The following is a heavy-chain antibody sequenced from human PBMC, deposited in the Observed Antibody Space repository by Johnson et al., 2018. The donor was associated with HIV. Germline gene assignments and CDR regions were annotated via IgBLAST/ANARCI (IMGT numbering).Heavy chain of an antibody. CDR3: AKGQRLELRGGAFDI. CDR1: GFTVSSNY. J-gene: IGHJ3*02. V-gene: IGHV3-66*02. Sequence: MQLVESGGGLVQPGGSLRLSCAASGFTVSSNYMSWVRQAPGKGLEWVSVIYSGGSTYYADSVKGRFTISRDNSKNTLYLQMNSLRAEDTAFYYCAKGQRLELRGGAFDIWGQGTMVTVSS. D-gene: IGHD1-7*01. CDR2: IYSGGST.